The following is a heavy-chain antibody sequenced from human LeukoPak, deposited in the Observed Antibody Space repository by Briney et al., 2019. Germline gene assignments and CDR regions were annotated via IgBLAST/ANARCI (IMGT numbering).Heavy chain of an antibody. J-gene: IGHJ4*02. CDR2: ISSSSSYI. D-gene: IGHD2-2*01. V-gene: IGHV3-21*01. CDR3: ASSTSWLGWWYFDY. Sequence: NPGGSLRLSCAASGFTFSSYAMSWVRQAPGKGLEWVSSISSSSSYIYYADSVKGRFTISRDNAKNSLYLQMNSLRDEDTAVYYCASSTSWLGWWYFDYWGQGTLVTVSS. CDR1: GFTFSSYA.